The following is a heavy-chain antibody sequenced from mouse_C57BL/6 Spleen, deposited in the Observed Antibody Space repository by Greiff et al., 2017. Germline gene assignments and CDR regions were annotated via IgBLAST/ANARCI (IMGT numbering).Heavy chain of an antibody. J-gene: IGHJ4*01. CDR3: ARSGDGFYYAMDY. D-gene: IGHD2-3*01. V-gene: IGHV1-39*01. CDR1: GYSFTDYN. Sequence: HLVESGPELVKPGASVKISCKASGYSFTDYNMNWVKQSNGKSLEWIGVINPNYGTTSYNQKFKGKATLTVDQSSSTAYMQLNSLTSEDSAVYYCARSGDGFYYAMDYWGQGTSVTVSS. CDR2: INPNYGTT.